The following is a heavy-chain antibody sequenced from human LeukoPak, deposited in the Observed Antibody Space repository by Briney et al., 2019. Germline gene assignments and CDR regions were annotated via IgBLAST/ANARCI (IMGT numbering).Heavy chain of an antibody. CDR1: GFTLSSYA. Sequence: PGGSLRLSCAASGFTLSSYAMSWVRQAPGKGLEWVSAISGSGGSTYYADSVKGRLTISRDNSKNTLYLQMNSLSAEDTAVYYCARHSRGSPIDDWGQGTLVTVSS. D-gene: IGHD2-15*01. V-gene: IGHV3-23*01. CDR3: ARHSRGSPIDD. CDR2: ISGSGGST. J-gene: IGHJ4*02.